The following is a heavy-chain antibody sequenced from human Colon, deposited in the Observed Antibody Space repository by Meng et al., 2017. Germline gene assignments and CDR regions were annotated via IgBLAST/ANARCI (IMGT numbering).Heavy chain of an antibody. J-gene: IGHJ5*02. V-gene: IGHV1-3*01. D-gene: IGHD3-10*01. Sequence: QVQLVQSGAEVKKPGASVKVSCKASGYTFTEYAMHWVRQAPGQGLEWMGWYHAGRDNNVYSQKFQGRLTLTADTSATTAYMELSGLTSEDTAIYFCARPFVRDRVWFDPWGQGTVVTVSS. CDR2: YHAGRDNN. CDR3: ARPFVRDRVWFDP. CDR1: GYTFTEYA.